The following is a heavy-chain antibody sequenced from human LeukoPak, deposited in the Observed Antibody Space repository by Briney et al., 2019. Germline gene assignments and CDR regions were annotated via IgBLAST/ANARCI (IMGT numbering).Heavy chain of an antibody. CDR1: GFTLSSYW. CDR3: ARGGGYRYGPLEY. V-gene: IGHV3-74*01. J-gene: IGHJ4*02. CDR2: INSDGSST. Sequence: PGGSLRLSCAVSGFTLSSYWMHWVRQAPGKGLVWVSHINSDGSSTSYADSVKGRFTISRDNAKNTLYLQMNSLRAEDTAVYYCARGGGYRYGPLEYWGQGTLVTVSS. D-gene: IGHD5-18*01.